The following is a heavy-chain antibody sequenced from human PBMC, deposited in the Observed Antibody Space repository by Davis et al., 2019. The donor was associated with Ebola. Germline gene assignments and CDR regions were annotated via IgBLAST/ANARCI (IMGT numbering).Heavy chain of an antibody. J-gene: IGHJ6*04. V-gene: IGHV3-74*01. D-gene: IGHD3-9*01. CDR1: GFTFINYW. Sequence: GESLKISCAASGFTFINYWMHWVRQAPGKGLAWVSRANSDGSTTGYGDSVKGRFTISRDNAKNSLYLQMNSLRDEDTAVYYCARSWLSPYYYYGMDVWGKGTTVTVSS. CDR2: ANSDGSTT. CDR3: ARSWLSPYYYYGMDV.